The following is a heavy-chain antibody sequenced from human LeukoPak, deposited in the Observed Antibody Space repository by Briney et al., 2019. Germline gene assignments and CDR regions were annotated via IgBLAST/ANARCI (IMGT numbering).Heavy chain of an antibody. Sequence: ASVKVSCKAAGYSFTTFHMNWVRQAPGQGPEWMGWVNPDNGNTGFAQKFQGRVTITQNSSVTTVYMELSSLTSEDTAVYYCARRGLVAGIYDLVYGFDLWGQGTMVTVSS. J-gene: IGHJ3*01. CDR3: ARRGLVAGIYDLVYGFDL. D-gene: IGHD3/OR15-3a*01. CDR1: GYSFTTFH. CDR2: VNPDNGNT. V-gene: IGHV1-8*03.